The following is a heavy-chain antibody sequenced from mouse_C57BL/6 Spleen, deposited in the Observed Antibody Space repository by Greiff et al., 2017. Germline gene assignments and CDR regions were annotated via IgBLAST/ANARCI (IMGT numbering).Heavy chain of an antibody. CDR3: ARGGDGYYGPYWYFDV. CDR1: GYTFTSYD. Sequence: VQGVESGPELVKPGASVKLSCKASGYTFTSYDINWVKQRPGQGLEWIGWIYPRDGSTKYNEKFKGKATLTVDTSSSTAYMELHSLTSEDSAVYFCARGGDGYYGPYWYFDVWGTGTTVTVSS. D-gene: IGHD2-3*01. CDR2: IYPRDGST. V-gene: IGHV1-85*01. J-gene: IGHJ1*03.